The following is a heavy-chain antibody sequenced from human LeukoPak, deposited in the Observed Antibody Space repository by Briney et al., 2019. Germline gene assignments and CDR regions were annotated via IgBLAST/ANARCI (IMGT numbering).Heavy chain of an antibody. V-gene: IGHV4-34*01. CDR1: GGSFSGYY. D-gene: IGHD3-10*01. CDR3: ARKRGFYGSGSSQPYYFDY. J-gene: IGHJ4*02. CDR2: INHSGST. Sequence: SETLSLTCAVYGGSFSGYYWSWIRQPPGKGLEWIGEINHSGSTNYNPSLKSRVTISVDTSKNQFSLKLSSVTAADTAVYYCARKRGFYGSGSSQPYYFDYWGQGTLVTVSS.